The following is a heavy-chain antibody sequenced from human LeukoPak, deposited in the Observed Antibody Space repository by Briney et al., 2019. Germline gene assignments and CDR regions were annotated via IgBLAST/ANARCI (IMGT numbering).Heavy chain of an antibody. CDR1: GDTFSSYA. CDR2: IIPIFGIA. CDR3: ARTYYYDTSGYAHPFDI. J-gene: IGHJ3*02. V-gene: IGHV1-69*04. Sequence: SVKVSCKASGDTFSSYAINWVRQAPGQGLAWMGRIIPIFGIATYGQNFKGRVTVTADKSTSTAYMELSSLRSEDTAVYYCARTYYYDTSGYAHPFDIWGQGPVAPVSS. D-gene: IGHD3-22*01.